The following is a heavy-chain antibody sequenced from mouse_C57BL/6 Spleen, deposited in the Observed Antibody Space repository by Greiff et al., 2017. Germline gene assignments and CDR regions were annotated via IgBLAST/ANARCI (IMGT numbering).Heavy chain of an antibody. V-gene: IGHV1-82*01. CDR2: IYPGDGDT. Sequence: QVQLQQSGPELVKPGASVKISCTASGYAFSSSWMNWVKQRPGKGLEWIGRIYPGDGDTNYNGKFKGKATLTADKSSSTAYMQLSSLTSEDSAVYFCARGKRETYFDYWGQGTTLTVSS. J-gene: IGHJ2*01. CDR1: GYAFSSSW. CDR3: ARGKRETYFDY.